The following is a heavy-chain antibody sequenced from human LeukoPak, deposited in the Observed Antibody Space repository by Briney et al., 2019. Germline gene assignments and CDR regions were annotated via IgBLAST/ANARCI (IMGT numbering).Heavy chain of an antibody. CDR3: ARAMTGFDSATYGRTHPFDY. CDR2: INPNSGGT. Sequence: ASVTVSCTSSGSTFTFYYMHWVRQAPAQGLEWMGWINPNSGGTNYAQKFQGRVTMTRDTSISTAYMELSRLRSDDTAVYYCARAMTGFDSATYGRTHPFDYWGQGTLVSVSS. CDR1: GSTFTFYY. V-gene: IGHV1-2*02. J-gene: IGHJ4*02. D-gene: IGHD3-9*01.